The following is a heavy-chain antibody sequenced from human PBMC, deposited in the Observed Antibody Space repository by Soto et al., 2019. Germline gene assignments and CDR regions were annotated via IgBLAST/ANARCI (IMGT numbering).Heavy chain of an antibody. D-gene: IGHD5-12*01. CDR3: ARLYTGYEAFDY. V-gene: IGHV4-30-4*01. J-gene: IGHJ4*02. CDR2: IYYSGST. CDR1: GGSINIGDYY. Sequence: PSETLSLTCSVSGGSINIGDYYWSCMRQSPGKGLEWIGYIYYSGSTYYNPSLKSRSTISIDTSKNQFFLDVDSVTAADTAVYYCARLYTGYEAFDYWGQGTLVTVSS.